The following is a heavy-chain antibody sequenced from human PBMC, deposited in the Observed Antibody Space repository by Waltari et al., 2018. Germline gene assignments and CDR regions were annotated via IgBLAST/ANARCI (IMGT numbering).Heavy chain of an antibody. CDR1: GFTYSRYG. D-gene: IGHD2-21*02. CDR2: IWVDGGKI. Sequence: QVQLVESGGGVVQPGRSLRLSCAASGFTYSRYGMHWVRKSPGKGWGWVADIWVDGGKIYDVDSVKCRFTISRDNSKNTLYLQMNSLRAEDTAVYYCAREAMTLYYFDYWGQGTLVTVSS. J-gene: IGHJ4*02. CDR3: AREAMTLYYFDY. V-gene: IGHV3-33*01.